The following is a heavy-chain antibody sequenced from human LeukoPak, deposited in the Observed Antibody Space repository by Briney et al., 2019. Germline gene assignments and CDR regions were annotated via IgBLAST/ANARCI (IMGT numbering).Heavy chain of an antibody. CDR3: ATGYSSGWYKFMDV. Sequence: PGGSLRLSCAASGFTFSSYAMSWVRQAPGKGLEWVSAISGSGGSTYYADSVKGRFTISRDNSKNTLYLQMNSLRAEDTAVYYCATGYSSGWYKFMDVWGQGTTVTVSS. CDR1: GFTFSSYA. D-gene: IGHD6-19*01. V-gene: IGHV3-23*01. J-gene: IGHJ6*02. CDR2: ISGSGGST.